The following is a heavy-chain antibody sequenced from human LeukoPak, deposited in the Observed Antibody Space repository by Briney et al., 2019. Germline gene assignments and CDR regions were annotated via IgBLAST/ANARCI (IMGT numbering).Heavy chain of an antibody. J-gene: IGHJ4*02. V-gene: IGHV1-2*02. Sequence: ASETVSCKASGYTFTGYYMHWVRQAPGQGLEWMGWINPNSGGTNYAQKFQGRVTMTRDTSISTAYMELSRLRSDDTAVYYCARDFDSMIVVYGYDYWGQGTLVTVSS. D-gene: IGHD3-22*01. CDR3: ARDFDSMIVVYGYDY. CDR2: INPNSGGT. CDR1: GYTFTGYY.